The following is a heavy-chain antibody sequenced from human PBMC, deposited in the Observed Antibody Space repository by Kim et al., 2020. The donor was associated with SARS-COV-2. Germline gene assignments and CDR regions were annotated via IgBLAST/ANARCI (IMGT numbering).Heavy chain of an antibody. J-gene: IGHJ4*02. Sequence: SETLSLTCTVSGGSISSYYWSWIRQPPGKGLEWIGYTYYSGSTNYNPSLKSRVTISVDTSKNQFSLKLSSVTAADTAVYYCARGRCSGGSCYAVEMDYWGQGTLVTVSS. D-gene: IGHD2-15*01. CDR1: GGSISSYY. CDR2: TYYSGST. V-gene: IGHV4-59*01. CDR3: ARGRCSGGSCYAVEMDY.